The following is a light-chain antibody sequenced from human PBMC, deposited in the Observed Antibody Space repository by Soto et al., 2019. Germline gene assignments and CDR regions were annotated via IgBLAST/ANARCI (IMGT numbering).Light chain of an antibody. J-gene: IGKJ4*01. CDR1: QSVRSN. Sequence: EIVMTQSPATLSVSPGERATLSCRASQSVRSNLAWYQQKPGQAPRLLIYGASTRSNGIPARFSGSGSGTEFSLIISSLQSEDIAVYYCQQYNNWPALTFGGGTKVESK. CDR2: GAS. V-gene: IGKV3-15*01. CDR3: QQYNNWPALT.